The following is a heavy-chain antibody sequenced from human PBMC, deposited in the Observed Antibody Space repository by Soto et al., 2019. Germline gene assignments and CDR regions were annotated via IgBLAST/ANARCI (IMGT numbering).Heavy chain of an antibody. D-gene: IGHD3-3*01. CDR3: ARSRITIFGVVIDAFDI. V-gene: IGHV4-31*03. Sequence: SETLSLTCTVSGGSISSGGYYWSWIRQHPGKGLEWIGYIYYSGSTYYNPSLKSRVTISVDTSKNQFSLKLSSVTAADTAVYYCARSRITIFGVVIDAFDIWGQGTMVTVSS. J-gene: IGHJ3*02. CDR2: IYYSGST. CDR1: GGSISSGGYY.